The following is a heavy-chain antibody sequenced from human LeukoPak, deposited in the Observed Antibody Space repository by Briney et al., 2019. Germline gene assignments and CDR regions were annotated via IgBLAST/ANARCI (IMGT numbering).Heavy chain of an antibody. J-gene: IGHJ3*01. V-gene: IGHV3-66*02. Sequence: GGSLRLSCAASGFTVSTNYMSWVRQAPGKRLEWVSVIYSGGTTYYADSVKGRFTISRDSSKNTLYVQRNSLRADDTAVYYCARVLGIYAFDVWGQGTMVTVSS. CDR2: IYSGGTT. D-gene: IGHD7-27*01. CDR1: GFTVSTNY. CDR3: ARVLGIYAFDV.